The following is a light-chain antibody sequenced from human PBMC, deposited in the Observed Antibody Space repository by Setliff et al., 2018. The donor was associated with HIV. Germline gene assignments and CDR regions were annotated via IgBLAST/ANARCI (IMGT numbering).Light chain of an antibody. V-gene: IGLV2-14*03. Sequence: QSALPQPASVSASPGQSITISCAGTSADVGGYDFVSWYQQHPGKAPKLIIYDVGDRPSGVSNRFSGSKSGDTASLTISGLQAEDEADYYCSSYTSISTYVFGTGTKVTVL. CDR2: DVG. CDR3: SSYTSISTYV. CDR1: SADVGGYDF. J-gene: IGLJ1*01.